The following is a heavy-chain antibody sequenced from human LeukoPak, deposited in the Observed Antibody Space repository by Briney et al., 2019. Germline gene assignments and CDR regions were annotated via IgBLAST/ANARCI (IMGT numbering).Heavy chain of an antibody. CDR3: ARRVQWRLGIDY. CDR1: GGSISSVNYY. V-gene: IGHV4-39*01. D-gene: IGHD6-19*01. J-gene: IGHJ4*02. CDR2: ILHSGNT. Sequence: PSETLSLTCTVSGGSISSVNYYWGWIRQTPGKGLEWIGSILHSGNTYYNPSLKSRVTISVDTSKNQFSLRLYSVTAADTAMYYCARRVQWRLGIDYWGQGSLVTVSP.